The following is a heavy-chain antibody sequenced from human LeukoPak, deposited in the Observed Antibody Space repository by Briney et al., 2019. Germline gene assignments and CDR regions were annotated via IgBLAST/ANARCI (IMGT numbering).Heavy chain of an antibody. CDR3: ARVRLRLGELSPNYYYYTDV. CDR1: GGTFSSYA. V-gene: IGHV1-69*05. Sequence: SVKVSRKASGGTFSSYAISWVRQAPGQGLEWMGGIIPIFGTANYAQKFQGRVTITTDESTSTAYMEPSSLRSEDTAVYYCARVRLRLGELSPNYYYYTDVWGKGTTVTVSS. CDR2: IIPIFGTA. J-gene: IGHJ6*03. D-gene: IGHD3-16*02.